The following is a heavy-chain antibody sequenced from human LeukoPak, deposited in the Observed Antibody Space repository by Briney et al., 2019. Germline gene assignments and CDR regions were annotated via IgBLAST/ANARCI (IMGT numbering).Heavy chain of an antibody. D-gene: IGHD2-2*01. CDR3: ARDAGYCSSTSCYKVFDY. CDR1: GGSISSYY. V-gene: IGHV4-4*07. J-gene: IGHJ4*02. Sequence: SEALSLTCTVSGGSISSYYWSWIRQPAGKGLEWIGRIYTSGSTNYNPSLKSRVTMSVDTSKNQFSLKLSSVTAADTAVYYCARDAGYCSSTSCYKVFDYWGQGTLVTVSS. CDR2: IYTSGST.